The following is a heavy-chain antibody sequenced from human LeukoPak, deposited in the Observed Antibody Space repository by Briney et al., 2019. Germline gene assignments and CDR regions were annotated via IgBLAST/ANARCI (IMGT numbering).Heavy chain of an antibody. V-gene: IGHV4-4*09. CDR1: GGSITTYH. D-gene: IGHD5-24*01. J-gene: IGHJ4*02. CDR3: AGYQMAGGGTGY. CDR2: TQTGGVT. Sequence: NPSETLSLTCTIFGGSITTYHWSWIRQPPGRGLEWIGYTQTGGVTNYNPALTSRVTISLDTSRNQFSLKLNSMTAADTAVYYCAGYQMAGGGTGYWGQGTLVTVSS.